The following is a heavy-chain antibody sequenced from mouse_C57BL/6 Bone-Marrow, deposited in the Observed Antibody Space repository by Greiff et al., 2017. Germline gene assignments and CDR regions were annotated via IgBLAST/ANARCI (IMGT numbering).Heavy chain of an antibody. CDR2: INPRSGYT. V-gene: IGHV1-7*01. D-gene: IGHD1-1*01. Sequence: QVQLQESGAELVKPGASVKLSCKASGYTFTSYWMHWVKQRPGQGLEWIGYINPRSGYTKYNQKFKDKATLTADKSSSTAYMQLSSLTYEDSAVYYCASQSATVVAAYAMDYWGQGTSVTVSS. CDR1: GYTFTSYW. CDR3: ASQSATVVAAYAMDY. J-gene: IGHJ4*01.